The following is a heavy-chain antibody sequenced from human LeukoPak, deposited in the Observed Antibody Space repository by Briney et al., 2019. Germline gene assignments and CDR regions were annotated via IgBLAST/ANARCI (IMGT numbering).Heavy chain of an antibody. D-gene: IGHD6-13*01. CDR1: GFTFNTYW. CDR2: INSDGSIT. V-gene: IGHV3-74*01. CDR3: AKDTTYSSSFLGY. J-gene: IGHJ4*02. Sequence: PGGSLRLSCAASGFTFNTYWMHWVRQAPGKGLVWVSRINSDGSITSYADSVKGRFTISRDNAKNTLYLQMNSLRAEDTAVYYCAKDTTYSSSFLGYWGQGTLVTVSS.